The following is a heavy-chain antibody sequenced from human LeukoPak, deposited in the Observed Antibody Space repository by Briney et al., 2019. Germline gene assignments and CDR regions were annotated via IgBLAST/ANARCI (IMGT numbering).Heavy chain of an antibody. CDR3: ASTPGGY. Sequence: PGGSLRLSCAASGFTFSDYSMTWVRQAPGKGLEWVSTMTSNSNYIYYADSVKGRFTISRDNSKNTLYLQMNSLRAEDTAVFYCASTPGGYWGQGTLVTVSS. CDR1: GFTFSDYS. V-gene: IGHV3-21*01. D-gene: IGHD3-10*01. J-gene: IGHJ4*02. CDR2: MTSNSNYI.